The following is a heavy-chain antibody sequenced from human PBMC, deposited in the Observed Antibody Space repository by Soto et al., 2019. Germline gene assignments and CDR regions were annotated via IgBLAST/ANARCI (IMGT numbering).Heavy chain of an antibody. V-gene: IGHV3-23*01. CDR3: AKGSLFFIAAAGRAFDI. J-gene: IGHJ3*02. D-gene: IGHD6-13*01. CDR1: GFTFSSYA. CDR2: ISGSGGST. Sequence: SGGSLRLSCAASGFTFSSYAMSWVRQAPGKGLEWVSAISGSGGSTYYADSVKGRFTISRDNSKNTLYLQMNSLRAEDTAVYYCAKGSLFFIAAAGRAFDIWGQGTMVTVSS.